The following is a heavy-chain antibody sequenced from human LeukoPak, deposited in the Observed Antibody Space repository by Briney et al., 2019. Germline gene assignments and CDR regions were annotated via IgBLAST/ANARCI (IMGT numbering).Heavy chain of an antibody. V-gene: IGHV3-74*01. J-gene: IGHJ5*02. CDR3: AKGGLRRNPFDP. CDR2: INSDGSST. D-gene: IGHD5-12*01. CDR1: GFTFSSYW. Sequence: GSLRLSCAASGFTFSSYWMHWVRQAPGKGLVWVSRINSDGSSTSYADSVKGRFTISRDNSKNTLYLQMNSLRAEDTAVYYCAKGGLRRNPFDPWGQGTLVTVSS.